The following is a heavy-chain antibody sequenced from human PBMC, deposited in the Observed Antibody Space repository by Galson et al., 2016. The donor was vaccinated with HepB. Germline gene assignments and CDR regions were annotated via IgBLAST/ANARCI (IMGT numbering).Heavy chain of an antibody. Sequence: SLRLSCAASGLIFSTYGMHWVRQAPGKGLEWVAFIWYDGSKESYADSVKGRFTISRDNSKNTLYLQMNSLRAEDTAVYYCARKGDWYFDLWGRGTLVTVS. J-gene: IGHJ2*01. CDR2: IWYDGSKE. CDR3: ARKGDWYFDL. CDR1: GLIFSTYG. V-gene: IGHV3-33*01.